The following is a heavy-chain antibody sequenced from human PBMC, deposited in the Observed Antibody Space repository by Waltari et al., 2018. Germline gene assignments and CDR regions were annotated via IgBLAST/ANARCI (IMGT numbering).Heavy chain of an antibody. D-gene: IGHD3-10*01. CDR1: GGSFRGSY. CDR2: INHSGSN. V-gene: IGHV4-34*01. J-gene: IGHJ4*02. Sequence: QVQLQQWGAGLLKPSETLSLTCAVYGGSFRGSYGSWIRQPPGKGLEWIGEINHSGSNNYNPSLKSRVTISVDTSKNQFSLKLSSVTAADTAVYYCARAPYYGSGGNDYWGQGTLVTVSS. CDR3: ARAPYYGSGGNDY.